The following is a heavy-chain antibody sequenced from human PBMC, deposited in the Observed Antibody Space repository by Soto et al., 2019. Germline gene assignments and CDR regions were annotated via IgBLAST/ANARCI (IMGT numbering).Heavy chain of an antibody. D-gene: IGHD4-4*01. Sequence: PSPTLSLTCAISGDNVSTNSAAWLWVRQSPSRGLEWLGRTYYRSRWYYDYAVSVKSRISINTDTSKNQFSLHLTSVTPEDTAIYYCVRGWGYSESKTYYYGMDVWGQGTAVTVSS. CDR1: GDNVSTNSAA. CDR3: VRGWGYSESKTYYYGMDV. J-gene: IGHJ6*02. V-gene: IGHV6-1*01. CDR2: TYYRSRWYY.